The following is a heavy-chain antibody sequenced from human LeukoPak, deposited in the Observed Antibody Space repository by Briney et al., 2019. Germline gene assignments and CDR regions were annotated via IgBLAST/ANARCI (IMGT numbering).Heavy chain of an antibody. D-gene: IGHD2-21*02. CDR2: INHSGST. V-gene: IGHV4-34*01. J-gene: IGHJ5*02. CDR3: ARGVSRNVVVTSIWNH. Sequence: SETLSLTCAVYGGSFSGYYWSWLHQPPGKELECIGEINHSGSTNYNPSLKSRVTISVDTSKNQFSLKLSSVTAADTAVYYCARGVSRNVVVTSIWNHWGQGTLVTVSS. CDR1: GGSFSGYY.